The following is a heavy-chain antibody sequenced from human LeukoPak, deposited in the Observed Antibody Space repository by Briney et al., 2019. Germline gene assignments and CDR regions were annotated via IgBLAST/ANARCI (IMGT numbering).Heavy chain of an antibody. V-gene: IGHV4-59*02. J-gene: IGHJ4*02. CDR3: AGGGDSAGYYYPMFHY. CDR2: IYYTGST. Sequence: SETLSLTCTVSGGSVSNYYWSWIRQPPGKGLEWFGYIYYTGSTNYNPSLKSRVTISVDTSKNQFSLKLSSVTAADTAVYYCAGGGDSAGYYYPMFHYWGQGTLVTVSS. D-gene: IGHD3-22*01. CDR1: GGSVSNYY.